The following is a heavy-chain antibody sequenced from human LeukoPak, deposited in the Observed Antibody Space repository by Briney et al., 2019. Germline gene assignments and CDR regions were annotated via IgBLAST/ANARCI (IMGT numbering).Heavy chain of an antibody. V-gene: IGHV4-59*01. Sequence: SETLSLTCTVSVGSISSYYWSWIRQPPGKGLEWIGYIYYSGSTNYNPSLKSRVTISVDTSKNQFSLKLSSVTAADTAVYYCARAGYSSSSSWDYWGQGTLVTVSS. CDR1: VGSISSYY. D-gene: IGHD6-6*01. CDR3: ARAGYSSSSSWDY. CDR2: IYYSGST. J-gene: IGHJ4*02.